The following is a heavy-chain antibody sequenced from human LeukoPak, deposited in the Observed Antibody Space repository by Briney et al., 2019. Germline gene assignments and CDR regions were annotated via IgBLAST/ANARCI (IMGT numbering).Heavy chain of an antibody. D-gene: IGHD4-17*01. CDR3: ARDLVTVTKGFDI. CDR2: ISYIGST. J-gene: IGHJ3*02. CDR1: ADSFSSHY. Sequence: SETLSLTCAVSADSFSSHYWTWLRQSPGKGLEWLGYISYIGSTNYTPSLKSRVTFSIDTSKNQFSLKLRSVTAADTAVYYCARDLVTVTKGFDIWGQGTMVSVSS. V-gene: IGHV4-59*11.